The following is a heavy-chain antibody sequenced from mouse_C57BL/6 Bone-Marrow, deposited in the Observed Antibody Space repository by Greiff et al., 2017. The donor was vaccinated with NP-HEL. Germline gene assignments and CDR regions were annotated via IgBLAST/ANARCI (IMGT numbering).Heavy chain of an antibody. CDR2: IHPNSGST. CDR3: ARSLLWFSMDY. D-gene: IGHD2-2*01. J-gene: IGHJ4*01. Sequence: QVQLKQPGAELVKPGASVKLSCKASGYTFTSHWMHWVKQRPGQGLEWIGMIHPNSGSTNYNEKFKSKATLTVDKSSSTAYMQLSSLTSEDSAVYYCARSLLWFSMDYWGQGTSVTVSS. CDR1: GYTFTSHW. V-gene: IGHV1-64*01.